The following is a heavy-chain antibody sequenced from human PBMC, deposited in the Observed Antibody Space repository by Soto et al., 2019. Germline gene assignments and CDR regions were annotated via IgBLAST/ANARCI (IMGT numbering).Heavy chain of an antibody. V-gene: IGHV4-59*13. Sequence: SETLSLTCDVSGASITTYYWSWIRQAPGKGLEWIGNVYHTGSTDYNSSLRSRVTISVDTSKNQFSLNMNSVTAADTAVYYCARRLFGSGWTLDSWGQGTLVTVSS. CDR1: GASITTYY. CDR3: ARRLFGSGWTLDS. D-gene: IGHD6-19*01. J-gene: IGHJ4*02. CDR2: VYHTGST.